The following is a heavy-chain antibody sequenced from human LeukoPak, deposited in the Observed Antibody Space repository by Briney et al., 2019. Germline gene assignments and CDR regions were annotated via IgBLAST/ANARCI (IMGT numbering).Heavy chain of an antibody. CDR3: AKNGDRGAYCTGGTCYPYFYYYMDV. V-gene: IGHV3-21*04. Sequence: GGSLRLSCAASGFTFSSFSMNWVRQAPGKGLEWVSSISSSSSNINYADSVKGRFTISRDNAKNSLYLQMNSLRAEDTAIYYCAKNGDRGAYCTGGTCYPYFYYYMDVWGKGTTVTI. CDR2: ISSSSSNI. CDR1: GFTFSSFS. J-gene: IGHJ6*03. D-gene: IGHD2-15*01.